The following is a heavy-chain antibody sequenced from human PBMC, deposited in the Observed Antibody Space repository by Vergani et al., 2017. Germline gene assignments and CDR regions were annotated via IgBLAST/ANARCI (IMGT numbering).Heavy chain of an antibody. Sequence: QVQLVQSGAEVKKPGASVKVSCKASGGTFSSYAISWVRQAPGQGLEWMGRIIPILGIANYAQKFQGRVTITADKSTSTAYMELSSLRSEDTAVYYCARASRRYCTNGVCQVYYYGMDVWGQGTTVTVSS. J-gene: IGHJ6*02. CDR3: ARASRRYCTNGVCQVYYYGMDV. CDR1: GGTFSSYA. CDR2: IIPILGIA. D-gene: IGHD2-8*01. V-gene: IGHV1-69*09.